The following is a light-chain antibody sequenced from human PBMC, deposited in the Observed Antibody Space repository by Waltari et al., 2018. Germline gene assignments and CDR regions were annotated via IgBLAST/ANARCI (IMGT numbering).Light chain of an antibody. CDR3: MQGTYGPNT. CDR1: RSLLHSIGNTY. CDR2: QVS. Sequence: DVVLTQSPVSLPVTLGQPASISCRSSRSLLHSIGNTYLHWFHQRPGQSPRRLFYQVSNRDPGVPDRFSVSGSGTDFTLKISRVEAEDVGMYYCMQGTYGPNTFGGGTKVEIK. J-gene: IGKJ4*01. V-gene: IGKV2-30*02.